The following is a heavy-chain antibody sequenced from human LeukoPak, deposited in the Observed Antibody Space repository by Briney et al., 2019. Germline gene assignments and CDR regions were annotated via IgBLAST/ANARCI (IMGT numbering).Heavy chain of an antibody. Sequence: GGSLRLSCAASGFSFNTYAMSWVRQAPGKGLEWVSAISNTGGSTYYADSVKGRFTISRDNSKNTLYLQMNSLRAEDTAVYYCKRIVGAPGGYWGQGTLVTVSS. J-gene: IGHJ4*02. V-gene: IGHV3-23*01. CDR1: GFSFNTYA. CDR2: ISNTGGST. CDR3: KRIVGAPGGY. D-gene: IGHD1-26*01.